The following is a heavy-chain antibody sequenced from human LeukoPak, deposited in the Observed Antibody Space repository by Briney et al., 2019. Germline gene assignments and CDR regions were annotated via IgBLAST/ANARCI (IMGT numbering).Heavy chain of an antibody. Sequence: GGSLRLSCAASGFTFSSYSMNWVRQAPGKGLEWVSSISSSSSYIYYADSVKGRFTISRDNAKNSLYLQMNSLRAEDTAVYYCTRPTGTTWDAFDIWGQGTMVTVSS. V-gene: IGHV3-21*01. CDR2: ISSSSSYI. CDR3: TRPTGTTWDAFDI. D-gene: IGHD1-1*01. CDR1: GFTFSSYS. J-gene: IGHJ3*02.